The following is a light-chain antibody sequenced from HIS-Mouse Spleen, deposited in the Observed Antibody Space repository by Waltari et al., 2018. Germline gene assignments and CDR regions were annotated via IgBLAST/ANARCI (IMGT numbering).Light chain of an antibody. CDR2: GES. J-gene: IGKJ2*01. CDR1: QSVSSSY. Sequence: IVFTQSPGTLSLSPGERATLSFRASQSVSSSYLACYQQKPGQAPRPLISGESSRATGIPDRFSGCGSRTDFTLTISRLEPEDFAVYYCQQYGSSPPDTFGQGTKLEIK. V-gene: IGKV3-20*01. CDR3: QQYGSSPPDT.